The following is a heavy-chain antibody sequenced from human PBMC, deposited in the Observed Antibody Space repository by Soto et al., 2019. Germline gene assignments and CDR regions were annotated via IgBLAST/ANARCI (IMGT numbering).Heavy chain of an antibody. J-gene: IGHJ2*01. Sequence: SQTLSLTCAISGDSVSSNTVAWNWIRQSPSRGLEWLGRTYYRSKWYNDYAVSVKSRIVITPDTSKNQLSLHLNSVTPEDTALYFCARDGSGFHWYFDLWGRGTLVTVSS. CDR2: TYYRSKWYN. CDR3: ARDGSGFHWYFDL. CDR1: GDSVSSNTVA. V-gene: IGHV6-1*01. D-gene: IGHD6-19*01.